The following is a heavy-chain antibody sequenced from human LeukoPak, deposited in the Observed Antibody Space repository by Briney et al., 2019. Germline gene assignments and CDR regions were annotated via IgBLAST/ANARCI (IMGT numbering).Heavy chain of an antibody. CDR3: ARLRYGDYPNWFDP. V-gene: IGHV4-31*03. J-gene: IGHJ5*02. CDR1: GGSISSGGYH. CDR2: IYYSGTT. D-gene: IGHD4-17*01. Sequence: PSQTLSLTCTVSGGSISSGGYHWIRIRQHPGKGLEWIGYIYYSGTTSYNPSLKSRVTISVDTSKKKFSLKVSSVTVAETVVYYCARLRYGDYPNWFDPWGQGTLVTVSS.